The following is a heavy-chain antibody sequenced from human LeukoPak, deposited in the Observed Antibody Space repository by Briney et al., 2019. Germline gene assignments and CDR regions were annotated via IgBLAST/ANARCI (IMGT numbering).Heavy chain of an antibody. D-gene: IGHD3-16*01. CDR1: GFTFSSYE. CDR3: ARENPGEYYYYYYMDV. CDR2: ISSSGSTI. Sequence: GGSLRLSCAASGFTFSSYEMNWVRQAPGKGLEWVSYISSSGSTIYYADSVKGRFTISRDNAKNSLYLQMNSLRAEDTAVYYCARENPGEYYYYYYMDVWSKGTTVTISS. V-gene: IGHV3-48*03. J-gene: IGHJ6*03.